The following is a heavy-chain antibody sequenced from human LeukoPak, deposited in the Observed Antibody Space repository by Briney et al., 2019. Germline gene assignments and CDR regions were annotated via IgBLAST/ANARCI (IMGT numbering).Heavy chain of an antibody. J-gene: IGHJ4*02. CDR2: ISSSSSYI. CDR1: GFTFSSYN. CDR3: VRDNAYKFDY. Sequence: PGGSLRLSCAASGFTFSSYNMNWVRQAPGKGLEWVSSISSSSSYIYYADSVKGRFTISRDNAKNSLYLQMNSLRVEDTAVYYCVRDNAYKFDYWGQGTLVTVSS. V-gene: IGHV3-21*01. D-gene: IGHD5-24*01.